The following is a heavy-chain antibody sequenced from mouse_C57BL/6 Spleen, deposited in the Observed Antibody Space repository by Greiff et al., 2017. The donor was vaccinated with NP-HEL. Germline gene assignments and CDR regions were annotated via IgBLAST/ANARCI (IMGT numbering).Heavy chain of an antibody. CDR2: IYPGDGDT. CDR1: GYAFSSYW. Sequence: VQLQQSGAELVKPGASVKISCKASGYAFSSYWMNWVKQRPGRGLEWIGQIYPGDGDTNYNGKFKGKATLTADKSSSTAYMQLSSLTSEDSAVYFCATITAVVATPFDYWGQGTTLTVSS. J-gene: IGHJ2*01. CDR3: ATITAVVATPFDY. D-gene: IGHD1-1*01. V-gene: IGHV1-80*01.